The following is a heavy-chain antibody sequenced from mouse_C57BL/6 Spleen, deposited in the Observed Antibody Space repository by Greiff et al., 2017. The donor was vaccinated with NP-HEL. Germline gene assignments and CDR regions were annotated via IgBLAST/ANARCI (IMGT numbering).Heavy chain of an antibody. CDR1: GYTFTSYG. D-gene: IGHD2-1*01. CDR2: IYPRSGNT. Sequence: VQLQQSGAELARPGASVKLSCKASGYTFTSYGISWVKQRTGQGLEWIGEIYPRSGNTYYNEKFKGKATLTADKSSSTAYMELRSLTSEDSAVYFCALYGNYPYVDYWGQGTTLTVSS. J-gene: IGHJ2*01. V-gene: IGHV1-81*01. CDR3: ALYGNYPYVDY.